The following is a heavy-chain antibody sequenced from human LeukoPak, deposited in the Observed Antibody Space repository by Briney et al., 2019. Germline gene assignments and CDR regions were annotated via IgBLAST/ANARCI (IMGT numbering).Heavy chain of an antibody. D-gene: IGHD5-12*01. V-gene: IGHV4-59*01. Sequence: SETLSLTCTVSGGSISSYYWSWIRQPPGKGLEWIGYIYYSGSTNYNPSLKSRVTISVDTSKNQFSLKLSSVTAADTAVYYCARVYSGYGRGLDWFDPWGQGTLVTVSS. J-gene: IGHJ5*02. CDR1: GGSISSYY. CDR2: IYYSGST. CDR3: ARVYSGYGRGLDWFDP.